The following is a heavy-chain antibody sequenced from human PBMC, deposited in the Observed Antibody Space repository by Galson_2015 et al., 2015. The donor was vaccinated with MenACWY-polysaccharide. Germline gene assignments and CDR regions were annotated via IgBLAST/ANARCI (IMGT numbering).Heavy chain of an antibody. CDR3: ARVGYSGYDSRFEH. Sequence: ETLSLTCTVSRGSIYSYYWSWIRPPAGKGLEWIGHISTSGSTIYHPSLKSRITLSLDTSNNQISLNLTSVTAADTAVYYCARVGYSGYDSRFEHWGQGTLVAVSS. V-gene: IGHV4-4*07. J-gene: IGHJ4*02. CDR1: RGSIYSYY. CDR2: ISTSGST. D-gene: IGHD5-12*01.